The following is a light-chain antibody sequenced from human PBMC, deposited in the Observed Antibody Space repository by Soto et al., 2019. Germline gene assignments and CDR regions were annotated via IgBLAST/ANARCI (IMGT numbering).Light chain of an antibody. Sequence: QSVLTQPPSVSGAPGQRVTISCSGSSSNIGADFDVNWYQQLPETAPKLLIFGSTNRPSGVPDRFSASKSGTSASLAITGLQAEDEADYYSQSYDTSLTGVLFGGGTKLTVL. J-gene: IGLJ3*02. V-gene: IGLV1-40*01. CDR3: QSYDTSLTGVL. CDR1: SSNIGADFD. CDR2: GST.